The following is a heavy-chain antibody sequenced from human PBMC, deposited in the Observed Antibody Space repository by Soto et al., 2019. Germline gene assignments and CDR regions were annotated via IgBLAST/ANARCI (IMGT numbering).Heavy chain of an antibody. D-gene: IGHD2-15*01. CDR3: ARQGLHCSGGSCYHVPFDY. V-gene: IGHV5-51*01. J-gene: IGHJ4*02. CDR1: GYSFPSQW. CDR2: IYPADSDT. Sequence: GESLKISCKGSGYSFPSQWIGWVRQMPGKGLEWMGNIYPADSDTRYSPSFQGQVTISADKSISTAYLQWSSLKASDTAMYYCARQGLHCSGGSCYHVPFDYWGQGTLVTVSS.